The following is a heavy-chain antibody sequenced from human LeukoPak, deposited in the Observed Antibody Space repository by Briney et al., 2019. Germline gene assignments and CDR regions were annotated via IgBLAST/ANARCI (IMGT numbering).Heavy chain of an antibody. CDR1: GFTFSSYA. Sequence: SGGSLRLSCAASGFTFSSYAMSWVRQAPGKGLEWVSAISGSGGSTYYADSVKGRFTISRDNSKNTLYLQMNSLRAEDTAVYYCASRYYDSSGYLVDLRYWGQGTLVTVPS. J-gene: IGHJ4*02. CDR3: ASRYYDSSGYLVDLRY. CDR2: ISGSGGST. D-gene: IGHD3-22*01. V-gene: IGHV3-23*01.